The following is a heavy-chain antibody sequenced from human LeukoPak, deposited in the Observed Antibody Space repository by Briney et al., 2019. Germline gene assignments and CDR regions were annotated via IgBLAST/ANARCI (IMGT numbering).Heavy chain of an antibody. V-gene: IGHV3-33*01. CDR2: IWYDGSNK. J-gene: IGHJ4*02. Sequence: GRSLRLSCAASGFTFSSYGMHWVRQAPGKGLERVAVIWYDGSNKYYADSVKGRFTISRDNSKNTLYLQMNSLRAEDTAVYYCAREQGEDYGDYVAFDYWGQGTLVTVSS. CDR1: GFTFSSYG. D-gene: IGHD4-17*01. CDR3: AREQGEDYGDYVAFDY.